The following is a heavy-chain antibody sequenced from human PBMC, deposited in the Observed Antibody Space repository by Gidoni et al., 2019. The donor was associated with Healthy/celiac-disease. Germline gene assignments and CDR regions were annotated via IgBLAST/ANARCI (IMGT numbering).Heavy chain of an antibody. J-gene: IGHJ4*02. CDR1: GFTLSDYY. CDR3: AREKIGVAYSGYDQSFDY. D-gene: IGHD5-12*01. Sequence: QVQLVESGGGLVKPGGSLRLSCAASGFTLSDYYMSWIRQAPGKGLELFSYISSSGSTIYYADSVKGRFTISRDNAKNSLYLQMNSLRAEDTAVYYCAREKIGVAYSGYDQSFDYWGQGTLVTVSS. CDR2: ISSSGSTI. V-gene: IGHV3-11*01.